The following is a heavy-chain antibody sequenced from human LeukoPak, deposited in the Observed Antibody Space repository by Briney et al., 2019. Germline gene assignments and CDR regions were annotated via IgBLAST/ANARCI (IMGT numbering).Heavy chain of an antibody. CDR1: GGSISSGDYY. D-gene: IGHD3-3*01. V-gene: IGHV4-30-4*01. J-gene: IGHJ4*02. Sequence: SQTLSLTCTVSGGSISSGDYYWSWIRQPPGKGLEWIGYIYYSGSTYYNPSLKSRVTISVDTSKNQFSLKLSSVTAADTAVYYCARGRVRNYDFWSGPPGHGGYYFDYWGQGTLVTVSS. CDR3: ARGRVRNYDFWSGPPGHGGYYFDY. CDR2: IYYSGST.